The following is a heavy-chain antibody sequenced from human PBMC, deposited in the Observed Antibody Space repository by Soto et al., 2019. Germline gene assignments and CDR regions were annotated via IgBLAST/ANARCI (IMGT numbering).Heavy chain of an antibody. CDR2: IKSEANGGTT. CDR3: GYYRDSSARHVDF. J-gene: IGHJ4*02. V-gene: IGHV3-15*07. CDR1: GFSFSNAW. D-gene: IGHD3-22*01. Sequence: EVQLVESGGGLVKPGGSLRLSCAASGFSFSNAWMKWVRQAPGKGLEWVGRIKSEANGGTTDHAAAVKGRFIISRDDSKNMLFLQMDSLITEDAAVYYCGYYRDSSARHVDFWGQGTRVTVSS.